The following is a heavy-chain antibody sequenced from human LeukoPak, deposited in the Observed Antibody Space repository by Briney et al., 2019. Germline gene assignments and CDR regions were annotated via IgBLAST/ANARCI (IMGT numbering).Heavy chain of an antibody. D-gene: IGHD3-16*01. CDR1: GFTVSSNY. CDR2: FYSGGET. Sequence: GGSLRLSCVVSGFTVSSNYMSWVRQAPGKGLEWVSVFYSGGETYYADSVKGRFTVSRDNSKNTLYLQMNSLRAEDTAVYYCARPSRAVTGVILGYFDYWGQGTLVTVSS. J-gene: IGHJ4*02. CDR3: ARPSRAVTGVILGYFDY. V-gene: IGHV3-53*05.